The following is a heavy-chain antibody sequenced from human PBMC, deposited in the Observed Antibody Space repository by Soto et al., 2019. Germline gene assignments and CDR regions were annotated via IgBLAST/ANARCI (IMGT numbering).Heavy chain of an antibody. D-gene: IGHD5-18*01. Sequence: GGSLRLSCAASGFTFGTYAMNWVRQAPGKGLEWVSGITGSGGSTYYADSVKGRFTISRDDSKNTLYLQMNSLRGDDTAVYYCAKDRSVDTRDWFDPWGQGTLVTVSS. CDR3: AKDRSVDTRDWFDP. CDR2: ITGSGGST. V-gene: IGHV3-23*01. J-gene: IGHJ5*02. CDR1: GFTFGTYA.